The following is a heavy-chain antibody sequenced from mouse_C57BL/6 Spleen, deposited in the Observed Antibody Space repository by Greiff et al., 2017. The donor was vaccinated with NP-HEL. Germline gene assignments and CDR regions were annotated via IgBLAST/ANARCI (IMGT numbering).Heavy chain of an antibody. J-gene: IGHJ3*01. CDR1: GYAFSSYW. CDR2: IYPGDGDT. Sequence: VMLVESGTELVKPGASVKISCKASGYAFSSYWMNWVKQRPGKGLEWIGQIYPGDGDTNYNGKFKGKATLTADKSSSTAYMQLSSLTSEDSAVYFCAREGPAWFAYWGQGTLVTVSA. CDR3: AREGPAWFAY. V-gene: IGHV1-80*01. D-gene: IGHD3-3*01.